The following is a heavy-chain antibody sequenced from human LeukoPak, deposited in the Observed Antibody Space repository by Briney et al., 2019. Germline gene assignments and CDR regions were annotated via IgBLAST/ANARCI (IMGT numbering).Heavy chain of an antibody. Sequence: SETLSLTCAVSGYSISSGYYWGWIRQPPGKGLEWIGNIYHSGSTYYNPSLKSRVTMSVDTSKNQFSLKLSSVTAADTAVYYCARQARYCAGTTCYILDYWGQGTLVTVSS. V-gene: IGHV4-38-2*01. J-gene: IGHJ4*02. CDR3: ARQARYCAGTTCYILDY. CDR2: IYHSGST. D-gene: IGHD2-2*01. CDR1: GYSISSGYY.